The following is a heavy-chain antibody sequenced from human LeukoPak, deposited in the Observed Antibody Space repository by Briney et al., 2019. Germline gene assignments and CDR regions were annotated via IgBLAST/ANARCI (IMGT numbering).Heavy chain of an antibody. J-gene: IGHJ3*02. CDR3: ARGERVLRYFDWLLAGDAFDI. CDR1: GFTFSSYA. V-gene: IGHV3-30-3*01. Sequence: PGGSLRLSCAASGFTFSSYAMHWVRQAPGKGLEWVAVISYDGSNKYYADSVKGRFTIYRDNSKNTLYLQMNSLRAEDTAVYYCARGERVLRYFDWLLAGDAFDIWGQGTMVTVSS. D-gene: IGHD3-9*01. CDR2: ISYDGSNK.